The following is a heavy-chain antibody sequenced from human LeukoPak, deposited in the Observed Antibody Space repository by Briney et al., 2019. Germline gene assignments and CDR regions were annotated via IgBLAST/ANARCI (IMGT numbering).Heavy chain of an antibody. CDR3: ARDNYGDYDQFDY. CDR1: AGSISSYY. V-gene: IGHV4-4*07. J-gene: IGHJ4*02. Sequence: SEPLSLTCTVSAGSISSYYWSWIRQPAGKGLEWIGRIYSSASTNYNPSLKSRVTMSVDTSTNQFSLKLSSVTAADTAVYYCARDNYGDYDQFDYWGQGTLVTVSS. D-gene: IGHD4-17*01. CDR2: IYSSAST.